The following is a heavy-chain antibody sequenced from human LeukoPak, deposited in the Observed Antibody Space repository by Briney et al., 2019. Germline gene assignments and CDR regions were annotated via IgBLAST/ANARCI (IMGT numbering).Heavy chain of an antibody. CDR1: GGSISSYY. J-gene: IGHJ6*02. D-gene: IGHD5-18*01. V-gene: IGHV4-59*08. CDR3: ASNPQGGYSYGGYGMDV. Sequence: SETLSLTCTVSGGSISSYYWSWIRQPPGKGLEWIGYIYYSGSTNYNPSLKSRVTISVDTSKNQFSLKLRSVTAADTAVYYCASNPQGGYSYGGYGMDVWGQGTTVTVSS. CDR2: IYYSGST.